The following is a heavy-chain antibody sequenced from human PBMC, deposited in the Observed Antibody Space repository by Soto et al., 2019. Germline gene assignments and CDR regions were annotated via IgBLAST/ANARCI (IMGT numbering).Heavy chain of an antibody. CDR3: ANGGPTNSWAFFDQ. Sequence: QVQLVESGGGVVQPGRSLRLSCAASGFSFSSFGMHWVRQAPGKGLEWVAVISYEGSNRYYADSVKGRFTISRDNPKNTLYLQMNSLRAEDTAVYYCANGGPTNSWAFFDQWGQGTLVTVSS. CDR2: ISYEGSNR. CDR1: GFSFSSFG. D-gene: IGHD6-13*01. J-gene: IGHJ4*02. V-gene: IGHV3-30*18.